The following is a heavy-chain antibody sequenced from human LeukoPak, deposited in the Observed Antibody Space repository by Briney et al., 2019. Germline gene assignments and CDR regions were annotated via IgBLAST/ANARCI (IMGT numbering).Heavy chain of an antibody. CDR1: GGSISSYY. D-gene: IGHD1-26*01. Sequence: PSETLSLTCTVSGGSISSYYWSWIRQPAGKGLEWIGRIYTSGSTNYNPSLKSRVTISVDTSKNQFSLKLSSVTAADTAVYYCATEGFVGARVRDIWGQRTMVTVSS. CDR2: IYTSGST. J-gene: IGHJ3*02. CDR3: ATEGFVGARVRDI. V-gene: IGHV4-4*07.